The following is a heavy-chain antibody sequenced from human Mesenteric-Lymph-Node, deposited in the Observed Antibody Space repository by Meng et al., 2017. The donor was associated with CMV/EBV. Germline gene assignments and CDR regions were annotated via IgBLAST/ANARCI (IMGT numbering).Heavy chain of an antibody. CDR1: GYSFTNYW. D-gene: IGHD1-26*01. CDR2: IYPGDSDT. V-gene: IGHV5-51*01. CDR3: ARVRWELLSWSVFDI. J-gene: IGHJ3*02. Sequence: GESLKISCKASGYSFTNYWIGWVRQMPGKGLEWMGIIYPGDSDTRYSPSFQGQVTFSADKSINTAYMQWNSLKASDTAMYYCARVRWELLSWSVFDIWGQGTMVTVSS.